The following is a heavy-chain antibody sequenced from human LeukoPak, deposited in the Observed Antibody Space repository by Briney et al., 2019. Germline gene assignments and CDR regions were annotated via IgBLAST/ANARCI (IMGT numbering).Heavy chain of an antibody. CDR3: AGVGATTGISN. CDR1: GGTFITYA. CDR2: IISIFGTA. V-gene: IGHV1-69*13. Sequence: EASVTVSSTASGGTFITYAISWVRQAPGQGLEWMGGIISIFGTANYAQKFQGRVTITADESTSTAYMELSSLRSEDTAVYYCAGVGATTGISNWGQGTLVTVSS. J-gene: IGHJ4*02. D-gene: IGHD1-26*01.